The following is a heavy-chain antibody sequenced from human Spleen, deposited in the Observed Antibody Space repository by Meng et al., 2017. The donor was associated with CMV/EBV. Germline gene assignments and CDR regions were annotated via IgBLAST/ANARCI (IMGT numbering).Heavy chain of an antibody. J-gene: IGHJ4*02. D-gene: IGHD2-2*01. V-gene: IGHV3-21*03. CDR1: GFTFSSYE. CDR3: TTEVGYCSSTSCYFYDY. CDR2: ISSSSSYI. Sequence: GESLKISCAASGFTFSSYEMNWVRQAPGKGLEWVSSISSSSSYIYYADSVKGRFTISRDNAKNSLYLQMNSLKTEDTAVYYCTTEVGYCSSTSCYFYDYWGQGTLVTVSS.